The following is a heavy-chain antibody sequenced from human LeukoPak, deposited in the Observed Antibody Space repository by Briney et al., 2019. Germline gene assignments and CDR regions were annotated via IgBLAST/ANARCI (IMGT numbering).Heavy chain of an antibody. V-gene: IGHV3-15*01. Sequence: GGSLRLSCAASGFTFSNAWMSWVRQAPGKGLEWVGRIKSKAYGGTTEYAASVKGRFTISRDDSKSIAYLQMNSLKTEDTAVYYCTSAWRGYWGQGTLVTVSS. CDR1: GFTFSNAW. CDR2: IKSKAYGGTT. J-gene: IGHJ4*02. D-gene: IGHD1-1*01. CDR3: TSAWRGY.